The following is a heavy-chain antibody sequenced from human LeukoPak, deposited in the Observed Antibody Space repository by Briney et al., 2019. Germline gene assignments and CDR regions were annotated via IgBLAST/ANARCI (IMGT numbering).Heavy chain of an antibody. D-gene: IGHD2-2*01. Sequence: GAPVKVSCKASGYTFTSYGISWVRQAPGQGLEWMGWISGYSGNTNYVQKFQGRVTMATDTSTSTVYMELRSLRSDDTAVYYCARDIATVVHQEWGQGTLVTVSS. V-gene: IGHV1-18*01. CDR2: ISGYSGNT. CDR1: GYTFTSYG. J-gene: IGHJ4*02. CDR3: ARDIATVVHQE.